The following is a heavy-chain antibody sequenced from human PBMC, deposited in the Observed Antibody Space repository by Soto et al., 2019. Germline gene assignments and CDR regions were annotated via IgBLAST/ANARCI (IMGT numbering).Heavy chain of an antibody. J-gene: IGHJ4*02. D-gene: IGHD2-21*02. Sequence: PSETLSLTCSVYARSFSGYYWSWIRPPPGKGLEWIGEVIHTGRTKYNGSLTGRVTISLETSNIQSALNFSSVAASDTSGYYCARCPKSSDFPYYFDFRRQRTPVTVSS. V-gene: IGHV4-34*12. CDR3: ARCPKSSDFPYYFDF. CDR2: VIHTGRT. CDR1: ARSFSGYY.